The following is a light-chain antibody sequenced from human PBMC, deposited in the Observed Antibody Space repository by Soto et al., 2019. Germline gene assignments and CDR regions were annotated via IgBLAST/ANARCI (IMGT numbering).Light chain of an antibody. J-gene: IGLJ2*01. V-gene: IGLV2-14*01. CDR3: SSYSGTRTLVV. CDR1: FADVGGYNY. CDR2: DVS. Sequence: QSALTQPASVSGSPGQSIPIPCTGSFADVGGYNYVSWYQQRPGQAPKLMIFDVSSRPSGVSDRFSGSKAHYTASLTISGLRAEDEAVYYCSSYSGTRTLVVFGGGTKLTVL.